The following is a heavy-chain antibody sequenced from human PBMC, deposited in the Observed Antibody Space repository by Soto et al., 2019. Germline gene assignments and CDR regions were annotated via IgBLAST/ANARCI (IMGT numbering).Heavy chain of an antibody. CDR3: ARATRTWFDP. J-gene: IGHJ5*02. CDR1: GDSVSSNSAT. CDR2: TYYRSKRYN. Sequence: PSQTLSLTCAISGDSVSSNSATLNWIRQSPSRGLEWLGRTYYRSKRYNEYAVSVKSRITINPDTSKNQFSLQLNSVTPEDTAVYYCARATRTWFDPWGQGTLVTVSS. V-gene: IGHV6-1*01. D-gene: IGHD4-17*01.